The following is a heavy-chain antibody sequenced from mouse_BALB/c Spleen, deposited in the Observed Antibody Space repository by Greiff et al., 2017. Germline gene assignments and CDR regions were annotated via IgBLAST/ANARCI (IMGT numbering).Heavy chain of an antibody. J-gene: IGHJ4*01. CDR3: ERHDNYGNDVYYAMDY. CDR2: ISSGGGST. D-gene: IGHD2-2*01. V-gene: IGHV5-12-1*01. Sequence: EVQVVESGGGLVKPGGSLKLSCAASGFAFSNYDMAWVRQTPEKRLEWVAYISSGGGSTYYPDTVKGRFTISRDNAKNTLYLQMSSLKSEDTAMYYRERHDNYGNDVYYAMDYWGQGTSVTVSS. CDR1: GFAFSNYD.